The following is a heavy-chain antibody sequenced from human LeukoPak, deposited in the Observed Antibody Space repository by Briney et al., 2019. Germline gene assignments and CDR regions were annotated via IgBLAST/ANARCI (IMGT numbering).Heavy chain of an antibody. D-gene: IGHD4-17*01. CDR3: ARDQGLTTVTTSDAFDI. CDR2: VYYSGST. Sequence: SETLSLTCTVSGDTISSVGYFWSWIRQHPGKGLEWIGYVYYSGSTNYNPSLKSRVTISVDKSKNQFSLKLSSLTAADTAMYYCARDQGLTTVTTSDAFDIWGQGTMVTVSS. CDR1: GDTISSVGYF. V-gene: IGHV4-31*03. J-gene: IGHJ3*02.